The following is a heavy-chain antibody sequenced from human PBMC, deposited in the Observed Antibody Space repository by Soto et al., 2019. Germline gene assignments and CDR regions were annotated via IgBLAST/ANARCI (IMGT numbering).Heavy chain of an antibody. Sequence: QVQLVQSGAEVKKPGASVKVSCKASGYTFTKYGISWVRQAPGQGLEWMGWISAYNVHTNYARTLQGRLTLTTDTSTSTAYMEPRSLRSYDTAVYYCAREGRQKSQALDIWGQGTMVTVAS. V-gene: IGHV1-18*01. CDR2: ISAYNVHT. CDR3: AREGRQKSQALDI. CDR1: GYTFTKYG. D-gene: IGHD6-25*01. J-gene: IGHJ3*02.